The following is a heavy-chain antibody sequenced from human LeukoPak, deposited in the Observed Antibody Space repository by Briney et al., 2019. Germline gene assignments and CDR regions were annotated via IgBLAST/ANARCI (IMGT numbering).Heavy chain of an antibody. J-gene: IGHJ6*03. CDR1: GYSFTDHY. D-gene: IGHD6-13*01. CDR3: ARAAAAGPGGYYYYYYVDV. Sequence: ASVKVSCKASGYSFTDHYMHWVRQAPGQGLEWMGRINPNSGGTNYAQKLQGRVTMTTDTSTSTAYMELRSLRSDDTAVYYCARAAAAGPGGYYYYYYVDVWGKGTTVTVSS. V-gene: IGHV1-2*06. CDR2: INPNSGGT.